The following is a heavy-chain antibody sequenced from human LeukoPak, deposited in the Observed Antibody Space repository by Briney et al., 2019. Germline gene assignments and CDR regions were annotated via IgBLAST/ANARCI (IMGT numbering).Heavy chain of an antibody. J-gene: IGHJ6*02. D-gene: IGHD5-12*01. CDR1: GFTFSSYG. V-gene: IGHV3-33*06. CDR3: AKDGEDIVATIFYYGMDV. CDR2: IWYDGSNK. Sequence: PGRSLRLSCAASGFTFSSYGMHWVRQAPGKGLEWVAVIWYDGSNKYYADSVKGRFTISRDNSKNTLYLQMNSLRAEDTAVYYCAKDGEDIVATIFYYGMDVWGQGTTVTVSS.